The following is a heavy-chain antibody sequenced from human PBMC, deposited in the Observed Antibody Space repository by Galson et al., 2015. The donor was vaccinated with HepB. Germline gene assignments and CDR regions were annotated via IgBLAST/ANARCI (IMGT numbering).Heavy chain of an antibody. V-gene: IGHV3-48*01. CDR1: TFIFSTYS. CDR2: ISSSSTTT. J-gene: IGHJ6*02. D-gene: IGHD3-22*01. CDR3: AKSGYHDTSGYGVYNYYGLDV. Sequence: SLRLSCAASTFIFSTYSLNWVRQAPGKGLEWVSYISSSSTTTYYADSVQGRFTISRDNSKNTLYLQMNSLRAEDTAVYYCAKSGYHDTSGYGVYNYYGLDVWGQGTTVTVSS.